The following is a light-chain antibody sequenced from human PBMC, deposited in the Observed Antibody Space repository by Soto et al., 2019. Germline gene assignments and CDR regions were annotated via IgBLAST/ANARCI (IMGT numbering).Light chain of an antibody. CDR2: GAS. J-gene: IGKJ5*01. V-gene: IGKV3-20*01. CDR3: QQHDRFPLR. CDR1: QSVSSGN. Sequence: PPTRSLSQAELVTLSSSASQSVSSGNLAWYQQKPGQAPRLLISGASRRATGIPDRFSGAGSGTDFTLTISRLEPEDFALYYSQQHDRFPLRFGQGTRLEI.